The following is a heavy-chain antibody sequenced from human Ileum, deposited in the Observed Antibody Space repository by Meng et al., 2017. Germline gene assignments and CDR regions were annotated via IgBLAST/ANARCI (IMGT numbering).Heavy chain of an antibody. CDR1: YY. Sequence: YYCRWILHHPRTGLDWIGRVSNTGSASYLPSLRSRVSPSLDASDNQVSLNLHSVIAADTAVYFCARSYFYDSGRTQDAFDIWGQGTLVTVSS. J-gene: IGHJ3*02. D-gene: IGHD3-22*01. CDR3: ARSYFYDSGRTQDAFDI. CDR2: VSNTGSA. V-gene: IGHV4-31*02.